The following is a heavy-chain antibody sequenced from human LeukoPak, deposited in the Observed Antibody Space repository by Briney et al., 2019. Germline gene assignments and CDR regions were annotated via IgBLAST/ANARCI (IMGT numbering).Heavy chain of an antibody. Sequence: ASVKVSCKASGGTFSSYAISWVRQAPGQGLEWMGGIIPIFGTANYAQKFQGRVTITTDESTSTAYMELSSLRPEDTAVYYCASGVYYGSGHIDYWGQGTLVTVSS. CDR2: IIPIFGTA. D-gene: IGHD3-10*01. V-gene: IGHV1-69*05. J-gene: IGHJ4*02. CDR3: ASGVYYGSGHIDY. CDR1: GGTFSSYA.